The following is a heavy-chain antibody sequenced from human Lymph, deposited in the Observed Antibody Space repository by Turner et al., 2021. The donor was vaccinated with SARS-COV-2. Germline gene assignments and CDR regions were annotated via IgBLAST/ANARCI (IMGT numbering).Heavy chain of an antibody. Sequence: QVQLVESGGGVVQPGRSLRLSCSASGFTFSSYGMHWVRQAPGKGREWVAVISYDGSNKYYADSVKGRFTISRDNSKNTLYLQMNSLRPEDTAVYYCAKGGFYDILTGYSNFDYWGQGTLVTVSS. CDR2: ISYDGSNK. J-gene: IGHJ4*02. CDR1: GFTFSSYG. V-gene: IGHV3-30*18. CDR3: AKGGFYDILTGYSNFDY. D-gene: IGHD3-9*01.